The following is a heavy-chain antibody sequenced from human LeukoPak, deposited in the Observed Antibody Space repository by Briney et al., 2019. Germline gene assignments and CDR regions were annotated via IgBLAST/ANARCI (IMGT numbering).Heavy chain of an antibody. D-gene: IGHD6-13*01. Sequence: SETLSLTCTVSGGSIRNYYWTWIRQPPGKGLERSGYRYYSGSTNYNPSLQSRVSMSIDTSKNQFSLNLSSVTAADTALYYCARSQSSGKTAAGDAYYFYHGMDVWGLGTTVTVS. J-gene: IGHJ6*02. CDR3: ARSQSSGKTAAGDAYYFYHGMDV. V-gene: IGHV4-59*01. CDR1: GGSIRNYY. CDR2: RYYSGST.